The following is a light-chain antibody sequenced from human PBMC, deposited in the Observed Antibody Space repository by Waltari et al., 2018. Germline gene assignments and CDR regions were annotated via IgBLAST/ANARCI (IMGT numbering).Light chain of an antibody. V-gene: IGLV2-23*02. J-gene: IGLJ2*01. Sequence: QSALTQPASVSGSPGQSITISCTGTSSDIGTYHYVSWYQQLPSKAPKMMIYEVTKRPSGVSYRFSGSMSGNTASLTISGLRVEDEADYYCSSHANTYNFAHVVFGGGTKLTVL. CDR3: SSHANTYNFAHVV. CDR1: SSDIGTYHY. CDR2: EVT.